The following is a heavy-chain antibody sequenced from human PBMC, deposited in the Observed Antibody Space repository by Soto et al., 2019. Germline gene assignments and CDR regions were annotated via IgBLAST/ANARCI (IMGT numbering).Heavy chain of an antibody. CDR2: INPSGGST. CDR3: ARNACFGETTDYYVDV. V-gene: IGHV1-46*03. Sequence: ASVKVSCKASGYAFTSYYMHWVRQAPGQGLEWMGIINPSGGSTSYAQKFQGRVTMTRDTSTSTVYMELSSLRSEDTAVYYCARNACFGETTDYYVDVWGKGTPVTVSS. CDR1: GYAFTSYY. J-gene: IGHJ6*03. D-gene: IGHD3-10*01.